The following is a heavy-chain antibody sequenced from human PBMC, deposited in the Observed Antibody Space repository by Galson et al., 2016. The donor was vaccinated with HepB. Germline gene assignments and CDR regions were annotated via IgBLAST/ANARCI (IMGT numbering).Heavy chain of an antibody. CDR2: INQDGTEK. V-gene: IGHV3-7*04. J-gene: IGHJ4*02. CDR1: GFSFSNFW. CDR3: ARAYQYTLDY. D-gene: IGHD1-1*01. Sequence: LRLSCAASGFSFSNFWMTWVRQAPGKGLEWVANINQDGTEKHYLDSVRGRFTISRDNAKSSLFLQMNSLRAEDTAVYFCARAYQYTLDYWGQGTLVTVSS.